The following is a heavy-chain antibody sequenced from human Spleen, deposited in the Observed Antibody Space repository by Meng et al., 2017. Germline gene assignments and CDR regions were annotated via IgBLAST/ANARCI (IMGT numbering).Heavy chain of an antibody. D-gene: IGHD3-9*01. J-gene: IGHJ4*02. CDR2: ISSSSSYI. V-gene: IGHV3-21*01. CDR1: GFTFSSYS. CDR3: ARDRGHFDWLLTPPPSAPDY. Sequence: GAFLKISCASSGFTFSSYSMNWVRQAPGKGLEWVSSISSSSSYIYYADSVKGRFTISRDNAKNSLYMQMNSLRAEDTAVYYCARDRGHFDWLLTPPPSAPDYWGQGTLVTVSS.